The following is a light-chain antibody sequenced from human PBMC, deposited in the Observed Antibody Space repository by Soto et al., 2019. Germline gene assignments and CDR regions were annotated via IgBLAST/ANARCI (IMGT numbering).Light chain of an antibody. Sequence: QPELNKPRSGTGSHRESVSISKKKTSSDVGGYNYVSWYRQYPGEAPKLLIYDVTERLSGVPDRFSGSKSGNTASLTISGLQAEDEADYYCCSYAGGHIHYIIGTGTKVTVL. V-gene: IGLV2-11*01. J-gene: IGLJ1*01. CDR1: SSDVGGYNY. CDR2: DVT. CDR3: CSYAGGHIHYI.